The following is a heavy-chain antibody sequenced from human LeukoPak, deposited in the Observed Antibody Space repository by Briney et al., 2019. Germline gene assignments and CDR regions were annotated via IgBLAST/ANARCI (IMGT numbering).Heavy chain of an antibody. V-gene: IGHV3-23*01. CDR2: ISGSGGST. Sequence: PGGSLRLSCAASGFTFSSYAMSWVRQAPGKGLEWVSAISGSGGSTYYADSVKGRFTISRDNSKNTLYLQMNSLRAEDTAVYYCAKGRAWFGESLLAAFDIWGQGTMVTVSS. D-gene: IGHD3-10*01. CDR3: AKGRAWFGESLLAAFDI. CDR1: GFTFSSYA. J-gene: IGHJ3*02.